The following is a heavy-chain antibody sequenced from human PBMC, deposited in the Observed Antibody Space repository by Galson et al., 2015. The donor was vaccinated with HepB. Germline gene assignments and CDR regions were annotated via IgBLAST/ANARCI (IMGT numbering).Heavy chain of an antibody. CDR1: GFTFSNYG. V-gene: IGHV3-23*01. CDR2: ISGSGGGT. Sequence: SLRLSCAASGFTFSNYGMSWVRQAPGKGLEWVSSISGSGGGTYYADSVKGRFTISRDNSKNTLYLQMNNLRAEDTAVYYCARRGAVVQGVFLYFFDYWGQGTLVTVSS. J-gene: IGHJ4*02. D-gene: IGHD3-10*01. CDR3: ARRGAVVQGVFLYFFDY.